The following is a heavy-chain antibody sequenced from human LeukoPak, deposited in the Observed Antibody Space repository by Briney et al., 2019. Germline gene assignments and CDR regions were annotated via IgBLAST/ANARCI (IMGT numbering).Heavy chain of an antibody. D-gene: IGHD2-8*02. Sequence: SETLSLTCTVSGVSISSGGYYWSWIRQHPGKGLEWIGYIFYSGSAYYNPSLKSRVTISVDTSKNQFSLKLSSVTAEDTAVYYCARAGGVWLEFDYWGQGTLVTVSS. J-gene: IGHJ4*02. CDR3: ARAGGVWLEFDY. V-gene: IGHV4-31*03. CDR2: IFYSGSA. CDR1: GVSISSGGYY.